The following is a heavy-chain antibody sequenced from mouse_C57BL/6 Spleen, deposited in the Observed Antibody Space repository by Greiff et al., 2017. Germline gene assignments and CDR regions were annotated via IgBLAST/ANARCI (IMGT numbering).Heavy chain of an antibody. CDR1: GFTFTDYY. D-gene: IGHD1-1*01. CDR3: ARFLHYYGSSYEGYYAMDY. V-gene: IGHV7-3*01. J-gene: IGHJ4*01. Sequence: EVKLVESGGGLVQPGGSLSLSCAASGFTFTDYYMSWVRQPPGKALEWLGFIRNKANGYTTEYSASVKGRFTISRDNSQSILYLQMNALRAEDSATYYCARFLHYYGSSYEGYYAMDYWGQGTSVTVSS. CDR2: IRNKANGYTT.